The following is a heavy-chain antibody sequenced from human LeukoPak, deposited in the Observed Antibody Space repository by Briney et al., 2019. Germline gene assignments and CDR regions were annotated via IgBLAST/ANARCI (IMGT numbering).Heavy chain of an antibody. CDR1: GGSISSSSYY. CDR3: ARRADCGGDCSVWFDP. CDR2: IYYSGST. V-gene: IGHV4-39*01. D-gene: IGHD2-21*02. J-gene: IGHJ5*02. Sequence: PSETLSLTCTVSGGSISSSSYYWGWIRQPPGKGLEWIGRIYYSGSTYYNPSLKSRVTISVDTSKNQFSLKLSSVTAADTAVYYCARRADCGGDCSVWFDPWGQGTLVTVSS.